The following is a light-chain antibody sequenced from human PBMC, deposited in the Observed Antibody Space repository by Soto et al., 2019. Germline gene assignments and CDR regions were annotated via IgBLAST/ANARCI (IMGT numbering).Light chain of an antibody. J-gene: IGLJ2*01. CDR1: SSNIGSKT. V-gene: IGLV1-44*01. CDR2: SNH. CDR3: ATWDDSLNGVV. Sequence: QSVLTQPPSASGTPGQRVTISCSGSSSNIGSKTVNWYQQLPGTSPKLLIYSNHQRPSGVPDRFSGSKSGTSASLAISGLQSEDEAEYYCATWDDSLNGVVFGGGTKLTVL.